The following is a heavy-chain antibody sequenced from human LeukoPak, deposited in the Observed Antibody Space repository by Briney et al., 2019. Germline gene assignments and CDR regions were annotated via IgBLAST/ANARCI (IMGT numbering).Heavy chain of an antibody. CDR2: IYYSGST. CDR3: ARGHFDIAAGINWFDP. CDR1: GGSISSYY. J-gene: IGHJ5*02. D-gene: IGHD6-6*01. Sequence: PSETLSLTCTVSGGSISSYYWSWIRQPPGKGLEWIGYIYYSGSTNYNPSLKSRVTISVDTSKNQFSLKLSSVTAADTAVYYCARGHFDIAAGINWFDPWGQGTLVTVSS. V-gene: IGHV4-59*01.